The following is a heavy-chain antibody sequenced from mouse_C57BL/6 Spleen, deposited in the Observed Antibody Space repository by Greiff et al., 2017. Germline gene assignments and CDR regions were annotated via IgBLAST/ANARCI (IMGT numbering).Heavy chain of an antibody. CDR2: IRSKSNNSAT. J-gene: IGHJ3*01. CDR3: VRQRLGLAY. CDR1: GFSFNTYA. D-gene: IGHD4-1*01. V-gene: IGHV10-1*01. Sequence: EVQLVASGGGLVQPKGSLKLSCAASGFSFNTYAMHWVRQAPGQGLEWVARIRSKSNNSATYSADSVKDRITISRDDSESMLYLQMNNLKTEDTAMYYGVRQRLGLAYWGQGTLVTVSA.